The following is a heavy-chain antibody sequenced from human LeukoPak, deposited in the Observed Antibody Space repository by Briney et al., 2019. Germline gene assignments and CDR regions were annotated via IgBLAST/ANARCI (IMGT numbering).Heavy chain of an antibody. CDR1: GGSFSGYY. J-gene: IGHJ6*03. Sequence: SETLSLTCAVYGGSFSGYYWSWIRQPPGKGLEWIGEINHSGSTNYNPSLKSRVTISVDTSKNQFSLKLSSVTAADTAVYYCARQRGQYQLLPPYYYYYMDVWGKGTTVTISS. V-gene: IGHV4-34*01. D-gene: IGHD2-2*01. CDR3: ARQRGQYQLLPPYYYYYMDV. CDR2: INHSGST.